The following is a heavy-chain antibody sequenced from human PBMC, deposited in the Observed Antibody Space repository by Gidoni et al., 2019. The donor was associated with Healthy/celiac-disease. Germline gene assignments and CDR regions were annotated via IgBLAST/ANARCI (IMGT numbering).Heavy chain of an antibody. J-gene: IGHJ6*02. CDR3: ARDGVGYCSGGSCYPYGMDV. Sequence: QVQLVQSGAEVKKPGSSVKVSCKASGGPFSSYAISWVRQAPGQGLEWMGGIIPIFGTANYAQKFQGRVTITADESTSTAYMELSSLRSEDTAVYYCARDGVGYCSGGSCYPYGMDVWGQGTTVTVSS. D-gene: IGHD2-15*01. CDR1: GGPFSSYA. V-gene: IGHV1-69*01. CDR2: IIPIFGTA.